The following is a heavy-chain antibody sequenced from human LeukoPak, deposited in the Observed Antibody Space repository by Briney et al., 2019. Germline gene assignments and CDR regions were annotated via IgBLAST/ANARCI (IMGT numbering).Heavy chain of an antibody. CDR3: ARGGGGSPFDY. V-gene: IGHV4-30-2*01. CDR1: GGSISSGGYS. Sequence: PSETLSLTCAVSGGSISSGGYSWSWIRQPPGKGLEWIGYIYHSGSTYYNPSLKGRVTISVDRSKNQFSLKLSSVTAADTAVYYCARGGGGSPFDYWGQGTLVTVSS. D-gene: IGHD3-16*01. J-gene: IGHJ4*02. CDR2: IYHSGST.